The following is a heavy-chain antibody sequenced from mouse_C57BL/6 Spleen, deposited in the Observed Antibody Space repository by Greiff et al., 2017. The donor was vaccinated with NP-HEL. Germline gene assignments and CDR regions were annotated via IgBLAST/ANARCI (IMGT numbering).Heavy chain of an antibody. CDR1: GYTFTDYY. V-gene: IGHV1-26*01. D-gene: IGHD1-1*01. J-gene: IGHJ1*03. CDR3: VKSNTTVVGDYWYFDV. Sequence: VQLQQSGPELVKPGASVKISCKASGYTFTDYYMNWVKQSHGKSLEWIGDINPNNGGTSYNQKFKGKATLTVDKSSSTAYMELRSLTSEDSAVYYCVKSNTTVVGDYWYFDVWGTGTTVTVSS. CDR2: INPNNGGT.